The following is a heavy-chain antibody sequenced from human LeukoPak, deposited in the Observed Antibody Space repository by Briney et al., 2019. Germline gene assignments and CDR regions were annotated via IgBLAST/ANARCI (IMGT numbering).Heavy chain of an antibody. CDR3: AKDEDGYYDILTGYFRAFDY. CDR2: ISGSGGST. V-gene: IGHV3-23*01. Sequence: PGGSLRLSCAASGFTFSSYAMSWVRQAPGKGLEWVSAISGSGGSTYYADFVKGRFTISRDNSKNTLYLQMNSLRAEDTAVYYCAKDEDGYYDILTGYFRAFDYWGQGTQVTVSS. J-gene: IGHJ4*02. D-gene: IGHD3-9*01. CDR1: GFTFSSYA.